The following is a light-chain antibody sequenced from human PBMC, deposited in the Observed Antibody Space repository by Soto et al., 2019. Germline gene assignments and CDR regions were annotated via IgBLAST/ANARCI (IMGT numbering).Light chain of an antibody. Sequence: EIVMTQSPATLSVSPGERATLSCRASQSVSSNLAWYQQKPGQAPRLLIYLGTNRASGVPDRFSGSGSGTDFTLKISRVEAEDVGVYYCMQTLQTPPTTFGQGTRLEIK. CDR1: QSVSSN. CDR2: LGT. J-gene: IGKJ5*01. CDR3: MQTLQTPPTT. V-gene: IGKV3-15*01.